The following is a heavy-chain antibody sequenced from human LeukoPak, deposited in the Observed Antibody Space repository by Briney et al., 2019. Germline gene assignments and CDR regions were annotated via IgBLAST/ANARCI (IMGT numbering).Heavy chain of an antibody. CDR2: IPGDGRDT. V-gene: IGHV3-23*01. J-gene: IGHJ4*02. CDR3: VKHYDSRGSIFDY. Sequence: GGSLRLSCAASGFTFSSLYMAWVRQAPGRALEWVSAIPGDGRDTVYADSVKGRFTISRDNSKNTLYLQMNSLRAEDTAIYYCVKHYDSRGSIFDYWGQGTLVSVSS. D-gene: IGHD3-22*01. CDR1: GFTFSSLY.